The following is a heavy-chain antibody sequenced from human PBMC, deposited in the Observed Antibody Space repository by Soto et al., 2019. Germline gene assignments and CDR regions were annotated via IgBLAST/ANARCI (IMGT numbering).Heavy chain of an antibody. V-gene: IGHV4-39*01. CDR2: IVSSGAM. D-gene: IGHD2-21*02. J-gene: IGHJ1*01. CDR1: GASVRSSRFY. Sequence: SETLSLTCSVSGASVRSSRFYWGWIRQTPGKGLEWIGSIVSSGAMHPNPSLRSRIDISLDSSQNKLSLDLFSVTAADTSVYYCARQETASGSLYLSPFGHWGQWIMVTVSS. CDR3: ARQETASGSLYLSPFGH.